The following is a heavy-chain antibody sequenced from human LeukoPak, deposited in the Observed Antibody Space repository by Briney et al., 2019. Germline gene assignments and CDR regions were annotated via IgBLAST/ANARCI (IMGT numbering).Heavy chain of an antibody. D-gene: IGHD2-15*01. J-gene: IGHJ5*02. V-gene: IGHV1-2*04. Sequence: ASVKVSCKASGYTFTGYYMHWVRQAPGQGLEWMGWINPNSGGTNYAQKFQGWVTMTRDTSISTAYMELSRLRSDDTAVYYCARGRLLYCSGGSCYDWFDPWGQGTLVTASS. CDR1: GYTFTGYY. CDR3: ARGRLLYCSGGSCYDWFDP. CDR2: INPNSGGT.